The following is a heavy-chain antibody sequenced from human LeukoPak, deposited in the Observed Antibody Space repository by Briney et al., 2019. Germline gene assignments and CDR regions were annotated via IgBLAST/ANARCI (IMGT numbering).Heavy chain of an antibody. CDR2: IYTSGST. CDR3: ARRIAAGARSFDY. Sequence: SETLSLTCTVSGGSISSSSYYWGWIRQPAGKGLEWIGRIYTSGSTNYNPSLKSRVTISVDTSKNQFSLKLSSVTAADTAVYYCARRIAAGARSFDYWGQGTLVTVSS. V-gene: IGHV4-61*02. J-gene: IGHJ4*02. CDR1: GGSISSSSYY. D-gene: IGHD6-13*01.